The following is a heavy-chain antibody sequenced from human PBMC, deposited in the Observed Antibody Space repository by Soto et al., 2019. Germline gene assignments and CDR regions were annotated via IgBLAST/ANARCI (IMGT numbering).Heavy chain of an antibody. CDR3: ARSYFTVTTGYSYFDL. Sequence: VASVKVSCKASGDMFDTYTITWLRQAPGRGLEWMGGIIPRCGKSNYAQKFEGRVTMTADTSTSTVYMELSSLRSEDTAVYYCARSYFTVTTGYSYFDLWGRGTLVTVSS. V-gene: IGHV1-69*06. CDR1: GDMFDTYT. CDR2: IIPRCGKS. J-gene: IGHJ2*01. D-gene: IGHD4-17*01.